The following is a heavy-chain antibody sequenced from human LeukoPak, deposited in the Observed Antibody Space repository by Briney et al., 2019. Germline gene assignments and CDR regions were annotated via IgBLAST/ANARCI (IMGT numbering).Heavy chain of an antibody. D-gene: IGHD2-8*01. CDR3: ARGGDIVIMMYGWGLDS. J-gene: IGHJ4*02. Sequence: GGSLRLSCAASRFTFSSYWMSWVRQAPGEGREWVAHIKQDGNEKYYADSVKGGFTISRDNAMKSLDLQMTSLSAEDTAVYYCARGGDIVIMMYGWGLDSWGQGTLVAVSS. V-gene: IGHV3-7*01. CDR1: RFTFSSYW. CDR2: IKQDGNEK.